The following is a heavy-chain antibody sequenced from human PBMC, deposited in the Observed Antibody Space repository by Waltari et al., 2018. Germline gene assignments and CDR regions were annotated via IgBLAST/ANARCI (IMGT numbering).Heavy chain of an antibody. D-gene: IGHD6-13*01. J-gene: IGHJ6*02. Sequence: QVQLVQSGAEVKKPGSSVKVSCTASGGTFSRYTISWVRQAPGQGLEWMGRIIPILGIANYAQKFQGRVTITADKSTSTAYMELSSLRSEDTAVYYCASIIAAAGISDVWGQGTTVTVSS. V-gene: IGHV1-69*02. CDR1: GGTFSRYT. CDR3: ASIIAAAGISDV. CDR2: IIPILGIA.